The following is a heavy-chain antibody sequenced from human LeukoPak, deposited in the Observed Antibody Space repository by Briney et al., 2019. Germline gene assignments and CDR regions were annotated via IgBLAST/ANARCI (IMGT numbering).Heavy chain of an antibody. D-gene: IGHD6-13*01. Sequence: GGSLRLSCAASGLTVSSYSMNWVRQAPGKGLEWVAVIWSDGGSEYYADSVKGRFTISRDNSKNTLHLQMNSLRAEDTAVYYCARDTAAAGTESTDYWGQGTLVTVSS. CDR3: ARDTAAAGTESTDY. V-gene: IGHV3-33*08. J-gene: IGHJ4*02. CDR2: IWSDGGSE. CDR1: GLTVSSYS.